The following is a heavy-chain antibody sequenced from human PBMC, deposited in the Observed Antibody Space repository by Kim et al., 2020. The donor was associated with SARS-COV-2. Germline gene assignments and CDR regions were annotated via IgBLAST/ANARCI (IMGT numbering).Heavy chain of an antibody. D-gene: IGHD1-7*01. Sequence: GGSLRLSCSASGFTFRNYEMSWVRQAPGKGLEWISYISSGGTTIHFADSLKGRFAISRDNAKNSLYLQMNSLRVEDTAVYYCARRELLHMDILGEWTTVT. CDR1: GFTFRNYE. CDR2: ISSGGTTI. J-gene: IGHJ6*03. V-gene: IGHV3-48*03. CDR3: ARRELLHMDI.